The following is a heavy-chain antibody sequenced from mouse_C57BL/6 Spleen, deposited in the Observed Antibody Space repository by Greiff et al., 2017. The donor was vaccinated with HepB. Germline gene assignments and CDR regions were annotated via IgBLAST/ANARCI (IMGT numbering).Heavy chain of an antibody. CDR1: GFTFSSYG. J-gene: IGHJ2*01. Sequence: VHVKQSGGDLVKPGGSLKLSCAASGFTFSSYGMSWVRQTPDKRLEWVATISSGGSYTYYPDSVKGRFTISRDNAKNTLYLQMSSLKSEDTAMYYCARNLSSYSDYWGQGTTRTVSS. CDR2: ISSGGSYT. CDR3: ARNLSSYSDY. D-gene: IGHD1-1*01. V-gene: IGHV5-6*01.